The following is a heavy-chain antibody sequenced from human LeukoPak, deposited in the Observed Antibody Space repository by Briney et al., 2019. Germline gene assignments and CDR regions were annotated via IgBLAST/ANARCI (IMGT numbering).Heavy chain of an antibody. CDR2: ISSSSSFM. J-gene: IGHJ5*02. Sequence: GGSLRLSCAASGFTFSSYSMDWVRQAPGKGLEWVSSISSSSSFMFYADSVKGRFTISRDNAKNSLYLQMNSLRAEDTAVYYCARHVDKAMVHNWFDPWGQGTLVTVSS. CDR1: GFTFSSYS. CDR3: ARHVDKAMVHNWFDP. D-gene: IGHD5-18*01. V-gene: IGHV3-21*01.